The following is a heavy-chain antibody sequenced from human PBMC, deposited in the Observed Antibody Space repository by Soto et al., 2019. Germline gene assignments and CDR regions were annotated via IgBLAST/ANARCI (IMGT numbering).Heavy chain of an antibody. CDR3: AVRDMSAFDI. Sequence: GGSLRLSCAASGFTFSSYWMHWVRQAPGKGLVWVSRIISDGSSTSYADSVKGRFTISRDNAKNTLYLQMNSLRAEDTAVYYCAVRDMSAFDIWGQGTMVTVSS. D-gene: IGHD2-15*01. J-gene: IGHJ3*02. CDR2: IISDGSST. CDR1: GFTFSSYW. V-gene: IGHV3-74*01.